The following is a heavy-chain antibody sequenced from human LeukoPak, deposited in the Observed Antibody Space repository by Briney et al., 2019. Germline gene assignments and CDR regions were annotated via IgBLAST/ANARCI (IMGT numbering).Heavy chain of an antibody. CDR2: IYSGGST. CDR1: GFTVSSNY. CDR3: AREPYYPSSYYYYMDV. D-gene: IGHD3-10*01. Sequence: PGGSLRLSCAASGFTVSSNYMSWVRQAPGKGLEWVSVIYSGGSTYYADSVKGRFTIPRDNSKNTLYLQMNSLRAEDTAVYYCAREPYYPSSYYYYMDVWGKGTTVTVSS. V-gene: IGHV3-53*01. J-gene: IGHJ6*03.